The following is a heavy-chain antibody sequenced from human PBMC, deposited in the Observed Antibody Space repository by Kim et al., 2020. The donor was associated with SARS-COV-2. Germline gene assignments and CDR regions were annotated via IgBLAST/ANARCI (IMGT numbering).Heavy chain of an antibody. CDR3: GRTYWSDQGDFDY. V-gene: IGHV5-51*01. Sequence: GESLKISCKGSGYTFSSYWIVWVRQMPGKGLEWMAAIYPYDSDTKYSPFFQGRVTVSADESISTAYLQWRSLKAPDAAIYYCGRTYWSDQGDFDYWGLG. D-gene: IGHD1-1*01. CDR2: IYPYDSDT. CDR1: GYTFSSYW. J-gene: IGHJ4*01.